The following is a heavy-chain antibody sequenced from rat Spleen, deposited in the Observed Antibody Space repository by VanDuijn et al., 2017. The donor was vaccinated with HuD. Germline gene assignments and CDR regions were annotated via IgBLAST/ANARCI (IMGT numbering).Heavy chain of an antibody. Sequence: EVQLVESDGGLVQPGRSLKLSCAASGFTFSDYYMAWVRQAPTKGLEWVATISYDGSSTYYRDSVKGRFTISRDNAKSTLYLQMDSLRSEDMATYYCARHESNSGFDYWGQGVMVTVSS. CDR2: ISYDGSST. V-gene: IGHV5-29*01. CDR3: ARHESNSGFDY. D-gene: IGHD4-3*01. J-gene: IGHJ2*01. CDR1: GFTFSDYY.